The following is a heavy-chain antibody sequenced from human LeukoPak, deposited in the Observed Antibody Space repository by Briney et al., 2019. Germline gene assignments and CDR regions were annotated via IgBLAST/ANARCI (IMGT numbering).Heavy chain of an antibody. J-gene: IGHJ3*02. CDR2: ISGSGGST. CDR1: GFTFSSYA. V-gene: IGHV3-23*01. Sequence: PGGSLRLSCAASGFTFSSYAMSWVRQAPGKGLEWVSAISGSGGSTYYADSVKGRFTISRDNSKNTLYLQTNSLRAEDTAVYYCAKDDFWSGYFATFSDDAFDIWGQGTMVTVSS. CDR3: AKDDFWSGYFATFSDDAFDI. D-gene: IGHD3-3*01.